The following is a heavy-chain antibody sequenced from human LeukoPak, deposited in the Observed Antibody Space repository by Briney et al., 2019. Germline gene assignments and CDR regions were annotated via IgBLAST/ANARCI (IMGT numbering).Heavy chain of an antibody. D-gene: IGHD3-3*01. Sequence: SETLSLTCTVSGGSISSYYWSWIRQPPGKGLEWIGYIYYSGSTNYNPSLKSRVTISVDTSKNQFSLKLSSVTAADTAVYYCARGGYYDFWSGYYDCYYYYYMDVWGRGTTVTVSS. CDR3: ARGGYYDFWSGYYDCYYYYYMDV. CDR1: GGSISSYY. J-gene: IGHJ6*03. V-gene: IGHV4-59*01. CDR2: IYYSGST.